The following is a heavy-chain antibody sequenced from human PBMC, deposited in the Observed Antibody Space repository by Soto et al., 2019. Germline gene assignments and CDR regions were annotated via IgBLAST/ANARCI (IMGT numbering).Heavy chain of an antibody. V-gene: IGHV4-59*08. CDR1: GGSISSDY. J-gene: IGHJ3*02. D-gene: IGHD3-9*01. Sequence: SETLSLTCTVSGGSISSDYWSWIRQPPGKGLEWIGYIYYSGSTNYNPSLKSRVTISVDTSKNQFSLKLSSVTAADTAVYYCARYRLYYDILTGYRDAFDIWGQGTMVTVS. CDR3: ARYRLYYDILTGYRDAFDI. CDR2: IYYSGST.